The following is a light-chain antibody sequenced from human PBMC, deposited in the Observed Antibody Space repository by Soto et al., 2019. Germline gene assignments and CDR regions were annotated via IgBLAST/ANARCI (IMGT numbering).Light chain of an antibody. CDR1: SSDFGTHNY. CDR2: EVS. V-gene: IGLV2-14*01. J-gene: IGLJ1*01. CDR3: SSYTSSSTYV. Sequence: QSALTQPASVSGSPGQSITISCTGTSSDFGTHNYVSWYQLHPGKAPKLIVYEVSNRPSGVSNRFSGSKSGNTASLTISGLKAEDEADYHCSSYTSSSTYVFGTGTKLTVL.